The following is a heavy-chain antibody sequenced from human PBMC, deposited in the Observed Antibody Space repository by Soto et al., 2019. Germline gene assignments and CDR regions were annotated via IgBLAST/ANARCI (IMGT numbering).Heavy chain of an antibody. CDR1: GYHFPDYW. D-gene: IGHD3-22*01. CDR3: ARWQLKYYYDSSGYYPDAFDI. CDR2: IYPGNSET. V-gene: IGHV5-51*01. Sequence: GESLKISSQCSGYHFPDYWIGWVRQMPGKDLEWMGFIYPGNSETRYSPSFQGQVTISADKSISTAYLQWSSLKASDTAMYHCARWQLKYYYDSSGYYPDAFDIWGQGTMVTVSS. J-gene: IGHJ3*02.